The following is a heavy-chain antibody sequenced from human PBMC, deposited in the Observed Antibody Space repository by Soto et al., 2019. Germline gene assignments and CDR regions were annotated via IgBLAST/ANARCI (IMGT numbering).Heavy chain of an antibody. V-gene: IGHV3-23*01. CDR3: ARTLYTVVNPQDY. CDR1: GFTFSSYA. J-gene: IGHJ4*02. D-gene: IGHD3-16*01. CDR2: ISGSGGST. Sequence: GGSLRLSCAASGFTFSSYAMSWVRQAPGKGLEWVSAISGSGGSTYYADSVKGRFTISRDNDKNSLYLEMTSLRDEETAVYYCARTLYTVVNPQDYWGRGTLVTVSS.